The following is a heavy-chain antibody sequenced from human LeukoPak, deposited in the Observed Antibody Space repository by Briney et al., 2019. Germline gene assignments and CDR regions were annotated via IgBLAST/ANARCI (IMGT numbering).Heavy chain of an antibody. CDR2: RSNSGKT. J-gene: IGHJ5*02. V-gene: IGHV4-59*01. Sequence: SETLSLTCTVSDGPISTYYWSWIRQSPGKGLEWLGYRSNSGKTKSNPSLGGRLIMSVDSSKNQFSLRLSSVTAADTAVYYCARGVTIFGVSIMNWFDPWGPGTRVTVPS. D-gene: IGHD3-3*01. CDR3: ARGVTIFGVSIMNWFDP. CDR1: DGPISTYY.